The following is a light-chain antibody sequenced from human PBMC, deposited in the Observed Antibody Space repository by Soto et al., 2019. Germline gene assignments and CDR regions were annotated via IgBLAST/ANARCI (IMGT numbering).Light chain of an antibody. Sequence: QSALTQPPSLSGAPGQRVTISCTGSSSNIGAGYDVHWYQQLPGTAPKLLIYGNSNRPSGVPDRFSGSKSGTSASLAITGLQAEDGADYYCQSYDSSLSGYVFGTGTKVTVL. CDR2: GNS. J-gene: IGLJ1*01. V-gene: IGLV1-40*01. CDR1: SSNIGAGYD. CDR3: QSYDSSLSGYV.